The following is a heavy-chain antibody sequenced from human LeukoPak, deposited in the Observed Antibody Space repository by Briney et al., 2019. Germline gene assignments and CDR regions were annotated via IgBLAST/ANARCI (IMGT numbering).Heavy chain of an antibody. CDR3: AKDRGPYCSSTSCYPDAFDI. V-gene: IGHV3-23*01. D-gene: IGHD2-2*01. J-gene: IGHJ3*02. CDR2: ISGSGGST. Sequence: GGSLRLSCAASGFTFSSYAMSWVRQAPGKGLEWVSAISGSGGSTYYADSVKGRFTISRDNSKNTLNLQMNSLRAEDTAVYYCAKDRGPYCSSTSCYPDAFDIWGQGTMVTVSS. CDR1: GFTFSSYA.